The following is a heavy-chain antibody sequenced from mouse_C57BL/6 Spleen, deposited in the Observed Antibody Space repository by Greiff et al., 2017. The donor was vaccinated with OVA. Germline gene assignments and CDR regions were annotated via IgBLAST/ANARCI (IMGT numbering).Heavy chain of an antibody. V-gene: IGHV5-6*02. D-gene: IGHD1-1*01. Sequence: EVKLVESGGDLVKPGGSLKLSCAASGFTFSSYGMSWVRQTPDKRLEWVATISSGGSYTYYPDSVKGRFTISRDNAKNTLYLQMSSLKSEDTAMYYCARRYGSSPDWYFDVWGTGTTVTVSS. CDR3: ARRYGSSPDWYFDV. CDR1: GFTFSSYG. J-gene: IGHJ1*03. CDR2: ISSGGSYT.